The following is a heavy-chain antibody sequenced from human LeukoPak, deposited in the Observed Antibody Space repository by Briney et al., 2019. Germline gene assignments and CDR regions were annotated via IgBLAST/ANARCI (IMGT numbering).Heavy chain of an antibody. D-gene: IGHD3-3*01. CDR2: IHAYNGNT. CDR3: ARDLQYYDFWSGYSPDYYMDV. CDR1: GYTFTSYG. J-gene: IGHJ6*03. V-gene: IGHV1-18*01. Sequence: ASVTVSCKASGYTFTSYGISWVRQAPGQGLEWMGWIHAYNGNTNLALKLQGKVTMTTDTSTSTAYMELRSLRSDDTAVYYCARDLQYYDFWSGYSPDYYMDVWGKGTTVTVSS.